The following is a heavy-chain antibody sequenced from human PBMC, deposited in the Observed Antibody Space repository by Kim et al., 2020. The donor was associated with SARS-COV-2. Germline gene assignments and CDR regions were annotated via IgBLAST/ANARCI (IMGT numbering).Heavy chain of an antibody. V-gene: IGHV3-74*01. Sequence: GGSLRLSCSASGFTFSSYWMHWVRKAPGKGLVWVSRIKSDGSSIRYADSVKGRFTISRDNTKNTLYLQMNSLRAEDTAMYYCTRDLDYGGYSNFDYWGQGTLVTVSS. CDR2: IKSDGSSI. D-gene: IGHD4-17*01. J-gene: IGHJ4*02. CDR3: TRDLDYGGYSNFDY. CDR1: GFTFSSYW.